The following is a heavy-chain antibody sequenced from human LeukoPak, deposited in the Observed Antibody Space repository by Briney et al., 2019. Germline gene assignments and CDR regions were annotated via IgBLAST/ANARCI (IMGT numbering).Heavy chain of an antibody. CDR2: ISHDGNNK. Sequence: GRSLRLSCAASGFTFSSYGMHWVRQAPGKGLEWVAVISHDGNNKYYPDSVKGRFTISRDNSKNTLYLQMNSLRTEDTAVYYCAKDRTDYYFDSWGQGTLVAVSS. CDR1: GFTFSSYG. V-gene: IGHV3-30*18. J-gene: IGHJ4*02. CDR3: AKDRTDYYFDS.